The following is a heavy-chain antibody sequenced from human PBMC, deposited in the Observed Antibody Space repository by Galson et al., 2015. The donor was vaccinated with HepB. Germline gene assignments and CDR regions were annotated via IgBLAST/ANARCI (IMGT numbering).Heavy chain of an antibody. CDR3: ASGYYDSSGYYYPY. D-gene: IGHD3-22*01. CDR1: GGTFSNYV. J-gene: IGHJ4*02. Sequence: SVKVSCKASGGTFSNYVISWVRQAPGQGLEWMGQIILMFGTAKYAQKFLGTVTITADESTSTASMELSSLRSEDTAVYYCASGYYDSSGYYYPYWGQGTLVTVSS. V-gene: IGHV1-69*13. CDR2: IILMFGTA.